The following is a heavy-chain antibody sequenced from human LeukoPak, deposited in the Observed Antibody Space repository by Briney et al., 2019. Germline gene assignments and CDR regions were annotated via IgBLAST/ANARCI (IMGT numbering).Heavy chain of an antibody. V-gene: IGHV3-7*03. J-gene: IGHJ4*02. D-gene: IGHD6-13*01. CDR2: IKQDGSEK. Sequence: PGGSLRLSCAASGFTFSSYWMSWVRQAPGKGLEWVANIKQDGSEKYYVDSVKGRFTISRDNAKNSLYLQMNSLRPEDTAFYYCAKDRRSSSTWYTFDYWGQGTLVTVSS. CDR3: AKDRRSSSTWYTFDY. CDR1: GFTFSSYW.